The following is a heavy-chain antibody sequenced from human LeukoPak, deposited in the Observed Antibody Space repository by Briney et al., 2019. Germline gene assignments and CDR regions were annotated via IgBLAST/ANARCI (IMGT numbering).Heavy chain of an antibody. D-gene: IGHD6-13*01. CDR2: IYYSGST. CDR1: GGSISSSSYY. CDR3: ARTPLIAAAGIT. Sequence: PSETLSLTCTVSGGSISSSSYYWGWIRQPPGTGLEWIGSIYYSGSTYYNPSLKSRVTISVDTSKNQFSLKLSSVTAADTAVYYCARTPLIAAAGITWGQGSLVTVSS. J-gene: IGHJ4*02. V-gene: IGHV4-39*01.